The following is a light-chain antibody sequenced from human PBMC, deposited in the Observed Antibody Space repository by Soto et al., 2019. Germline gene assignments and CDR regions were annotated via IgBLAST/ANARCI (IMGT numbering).Light chain of an antibody. CDR1: QIVSTW. CDR3: QQYNIYWT. J-gene: IGKJ1*01. V-gene: IGKV1-5*01. CDR2: DAS. Sequence: DIQMTQSPSTLSASVGDRVTITCRASQIVSTWLAWYQQKPGKAPKLLIYDASSLESGVPSRFSGSGSGTEFTLTISSLQPDDFATYYCQQYNIYWTFGQGTKVDIK.